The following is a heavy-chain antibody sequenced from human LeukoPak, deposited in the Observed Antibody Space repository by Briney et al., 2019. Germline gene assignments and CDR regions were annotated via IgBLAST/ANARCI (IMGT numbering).Heavy chain of an antibody. D-gene: IGHD3-10*01. Sequence: GGSLRLSCAASGFTFSSYPMHWVRQAPDKGLEWVAVISYDGSNKYYADSVKGRFTISRDNSKNTPYLQMNSLRAEDTAVYYCARDRVYYGSGSYFDYWGQGTLVTVSS. J-gene: IGHJ4*02. CDR3: ARDRVYYGSGSYFDY. V-gene: IGHV3-30*01. CDR1: GFTFSSYP. CDR2: ISYDGSNK.